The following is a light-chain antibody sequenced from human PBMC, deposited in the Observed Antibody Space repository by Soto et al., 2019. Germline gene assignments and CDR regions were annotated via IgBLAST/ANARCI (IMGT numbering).Light chain of an antibody. Sequence: QSALTQPASVSGSPGQSITISCTGTTSDVGGYDYVSWYRQHPGEAPKLMIYEGSKRPSGVSNRFSGSKSGNTASLTISGLQAEDEADYYCCSYAGSSTYWVFGGGTKLTVL. J-gene: IGLJ3*02. CDR3: CSYAGSSTYWV. CDR1: TSDVGGYDY. CDR2: EGS. V-gene: IGLV2-23*01.